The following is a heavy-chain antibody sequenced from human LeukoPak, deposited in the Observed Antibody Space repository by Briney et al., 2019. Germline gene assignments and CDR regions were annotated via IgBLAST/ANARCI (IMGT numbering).Heavy chain of an antibody. D-gene: IGHD5-18*01. Sequence: SETLSLTCTVSGGSISSSAYYWGWIRQPPGKGLEWIGSIYYSGITYDNPSLKTRVIVSVDTSKNQFSLKLSSVTAADTAVYYCVRHTAMGSPLHYWGQGTLVTVSS. CDR1: GGSISSSAYY. V-gene: IGHV4-39*01. CDR3: VRHTAMGSPLHY. J-gene: IGHJ4*02. CDR2: IYYSGIT.